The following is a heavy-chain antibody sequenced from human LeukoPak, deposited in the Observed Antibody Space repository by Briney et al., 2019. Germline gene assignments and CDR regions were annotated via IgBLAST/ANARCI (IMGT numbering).Heavy chain of an antibody. D-gene: IGHD1-26*01. J-gene: IGHJ4*02. CDR2: INHSGST. CDR3: ARITIVGAQGVDY. CDR1: GGSFSGYY. Sequence: SETLSLTCAVYGGSFSGYYWSWIRQPPGKGLEWIGEINHSGSTNYNPSLKSRVTISVDTSKNQFSLKLSSVTAADTAVYYCARITIVGAQGVDYWGQGTLVTVSS. V-gene: IGHV4-34*01.